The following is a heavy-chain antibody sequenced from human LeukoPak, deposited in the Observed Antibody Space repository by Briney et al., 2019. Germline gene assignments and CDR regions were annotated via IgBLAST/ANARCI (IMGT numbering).Heavy chain of an antibody. D-gene: IGHD2-2*01. CDR3: ARQRCSTTNCYLFDY. CDR1: GGSISSYY. J-gene: IGHJ4*02. CDR2: IYYSGST. V-gene: IGHV4-59*08. Sequence: SETLSLTCTVSGGSISSYYWSWIRQPPGKGLEWIGYIYYSGSTNYNPSLQSRVTISVDTSKNQFSLKVGSVTAADMGVYYCARQRCSTTNCYLFDYWGQGTLVTVSS.